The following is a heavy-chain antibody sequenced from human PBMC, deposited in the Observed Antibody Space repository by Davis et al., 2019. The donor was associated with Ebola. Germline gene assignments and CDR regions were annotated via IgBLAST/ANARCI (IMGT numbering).Heavy chain of an antibody. D-gene: IGHD3-22*01. CDR1: GYTFTSYD. V-gene: IGHV1-8*01. Sequence: ASVKVSCKASGYTFTSYDINWVRQATGQRLVWLVWMNPNSGNTGYAQKFQGRVTMTRNTSISTAYMELSSLRSEDTAVYYCARGGYYYDSSGYYYGQRPNGMDVWGKGTTVTVSS. CDR3: ARGGYYYDSSGYYYGQRPNGMDV. CDR2: MNPNSGNT. J-gene: IGHJ6*04.